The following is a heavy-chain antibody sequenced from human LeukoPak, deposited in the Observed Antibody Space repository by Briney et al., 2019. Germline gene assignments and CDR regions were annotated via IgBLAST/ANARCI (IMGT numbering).Heavy chain of an antibody. D-gene: IGHD2-8*01. J-gene: IGHJ3*01. CDR1: GYSLSELP. CDR2: FDPEDGER. Sequence: ASVRVSCKVSGYSLSELPMHWVRQAPGKGLEWMGGFDPEDGERIYAQKFQGRITMTEDTSTDTAYMELKRLRFEDTAVYYCASESIVLKVYADGKAFDVWGQGTMVTVSS. CDR3: ASESIVLKVYADGKAFDV. V-gene: IGHV1-24*01.